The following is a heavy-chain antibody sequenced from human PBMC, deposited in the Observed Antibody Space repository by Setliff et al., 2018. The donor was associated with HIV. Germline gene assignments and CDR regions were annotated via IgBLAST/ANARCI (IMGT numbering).Heavy chain of an antibody. CDR2: INHSGST. Sequence: SETLSLTCAVSGGSISSSDWWSWVRQPPGKGLEWIGEINHSGSTNYDPSLKSRATISVDKSKKQFSLKVTSVTAADTAVYYCARDPRPSNYRLLWYFDFWGQGTLVTVSS. CDR3: ARDPRPSNYRLLWYFDF. CDR1: GGSISSSDW. D-gene: IGHD2-2*01. J-gene: IGHJ4*02. V-gene: IGHV4-4*02.